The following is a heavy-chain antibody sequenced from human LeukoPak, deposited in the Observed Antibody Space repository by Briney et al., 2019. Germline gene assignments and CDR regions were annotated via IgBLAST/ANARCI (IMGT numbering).Heavy chain of an antibody. V-gene: IGHV3-30*04. Sequence: GGSLRLSCAGSGFTFSTYPMHWVRQAPGKGLEWVAVISYDGNNKYYADSVKGRFTISRDNSKNTLYLQMNSLRAEDTAVYYCARDRRQQLEEFDPWGQGTLVTVSS. CDR1: GFTFSTYP. CDR3: ARDRRQQLEEFDP. CDR2: ISYDGNNK. J-gene: IGHJ5*02. D-gene: IGHD6-13*01.